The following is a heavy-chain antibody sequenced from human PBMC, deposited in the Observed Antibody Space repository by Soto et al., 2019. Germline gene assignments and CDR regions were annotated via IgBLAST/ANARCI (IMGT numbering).Heavy chain of an antibody. CDR2: IYPGDSDT. D-gene: IGHD6-6*01. V-gene: IGHV5-51*01. J-gene: IGHJ4*02. CDR3: ARLPRTIAPPPVDY. CDR1: GYTFSTYW. Sequence: GESLKISCKGSGYTFSTYWIGWVRQMPGKGLEWMGIIYPGDSDTRYSPSFQGQVTISADKSISAAYLQWSSLTASDTAMYYCARLPRTIAPPPVDYWGQGTLLTVSS.